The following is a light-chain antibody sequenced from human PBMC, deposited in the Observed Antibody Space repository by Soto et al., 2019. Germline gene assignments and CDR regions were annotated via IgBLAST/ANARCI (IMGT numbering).Light chain of an antibody. CDR1: QSISPW. CDR3: QQYKTYWT. Sequence: DIQMTQSPSALSASVGDRVTITCRASQSISPWLAWYQVKPGKAPKLLIYEASNLEGDVPSRFSGSGSGTELTLTISSLQPDDFATYYCQQYKTYWTFGQGTKVEVK. CDR2: EAS. V-gene: IGKV1-5*03. J-gene: IGKJ1*01.